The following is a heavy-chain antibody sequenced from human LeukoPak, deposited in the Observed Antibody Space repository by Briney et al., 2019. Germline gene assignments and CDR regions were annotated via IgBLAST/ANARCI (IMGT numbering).Heavy chain of an antibody. J-gene: IGHJ4*02. Sequence: GGSLRLSCAASGFTVSSDSMTRVRQAPGKGLEWVAVFYRDGNIDYVDSVKGRFTISRDDSKNTVDLQMNGLRAEDTAVYYCVRDQDGSGTGSFDNWGQGTLVTVSS. CDR3: VRDQDGSGTGSFDN. D-gene: IGHD3-22*01. V-gene: IGHV3-53*01. CDR1: GFTVSSDS. CDR2: FYRDGNI.